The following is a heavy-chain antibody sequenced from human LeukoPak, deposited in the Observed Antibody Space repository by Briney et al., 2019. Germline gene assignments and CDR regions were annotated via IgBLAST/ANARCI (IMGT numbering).Heavy chain of an antibody. V-gene: IGHV3-21*01. Sequence: PGGSLRLSCAASGFTFTSYSMNWVRQAPGRGLEWVSSIRFTGSYIYYADSVKGRFTISRDNAKNTLYLQMNSLRAEDTAVYYCAREYSSGWWDVNYFDYWGQGTLVTVSS. D-gene: IGHD6-19*01. CDR3: AREYSSGWWDVNYFDY. CDR2: IRFTGSYI. CDR1: GFTFTSYS. J-gene: IGHJ4*02.